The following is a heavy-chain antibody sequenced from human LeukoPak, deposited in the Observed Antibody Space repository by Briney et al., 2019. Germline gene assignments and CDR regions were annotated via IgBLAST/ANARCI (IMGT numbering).Heavy chain of an antibody. CDR2: ISWNSGSI. V-gene: IGHV3-9*01. D-gene: IGHD3-22*01. CDR1: GFTFDDYA. J-gene: IGHJ4*02. Sequence: GGSLRLSCAASGFTFDDYAMHWVRQAPGKGLEWVSGISWNSGSIGYADSVKGRFTISRDNAKNSLYLQMNSLRAEDTALYYCAKGEGYYDSSGYSGDYWGQGTLVTVSS. CDR3: AKGEGYYDSSGYSGDY.